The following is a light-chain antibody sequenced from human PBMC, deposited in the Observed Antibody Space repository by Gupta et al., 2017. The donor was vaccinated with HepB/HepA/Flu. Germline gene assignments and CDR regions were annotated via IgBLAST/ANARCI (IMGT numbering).Light chain of an antibody. CDR2: LGS. V-gene: IGKV2-28*01. CDR1: QSLLHRNGYNY. J-gene: IGKJ1*01. Sequence: VLPQSALSLPVTHAWPASISCRSSQSLLHRNGYNYLDWYLQTPGQSPPLLIYLGSYRASGVPDRFSGSGSGTDFTLKISRVEAEDVGVYFCMQALQTPRTFGQGTKVEIK. CDR3: MQALQTPRT.